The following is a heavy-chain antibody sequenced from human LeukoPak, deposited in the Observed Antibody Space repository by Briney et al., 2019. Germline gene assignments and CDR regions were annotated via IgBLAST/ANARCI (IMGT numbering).Heavy chain of an antibody. CDR2: IYPGDSGT. J-gene: IGHJ4*02. CDR1: GDIFTRYW. Sequence: GESLKISCKGSGDIFTRYWIGLVRRMPGKGLEWMGIIYPGDSGTRYSPSFQGQVTISADKSISTAYLQWSSLKASDTAMYYCARQLVAFDYWGQGTLVTVSS. CDR3: ARQLVAFDY. V-gene: IGHV5-51*01. D-gene: IGHD5-12*01.